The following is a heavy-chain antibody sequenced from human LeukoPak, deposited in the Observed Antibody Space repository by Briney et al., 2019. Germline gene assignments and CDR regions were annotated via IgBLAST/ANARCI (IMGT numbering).Heavy chain of an antibody. D-gene: IGHD6-13*01. CDR2: ISGSGGSI. J-gene: IGHJ4*02. V-gene: IGHV3-23*01. Sequence: PGGSLRLSCVASGFTFSSYAMTWVRQGPGKGLEWVSVISGSGGSIYYADSVKGRFTISRDNSKNALYLQMNSLRAEDTAVYYCAKTPRIAAAGHFDYWGQGTLVTVSS. CDR1: GFTFSSYA. CDR3: AKTPRIAAAGHFDY.